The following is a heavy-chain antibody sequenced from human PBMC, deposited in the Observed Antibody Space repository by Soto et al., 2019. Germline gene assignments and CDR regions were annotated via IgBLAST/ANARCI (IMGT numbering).Heavy chain of an antibody. Sequence: QVQLVQSGAEVKKPGASVKVSCKASGYTFTSYGISWVRQAPGQGLEGMGWISAYNGNTNYAQKLQGRVTMTTDTSTSTAYMELRSLRSDDTAVYYCARWDTAMVSGYYGMDVWGQGTTVTVSS. CDR1: GYTFTSYG. CDR2: ISAYNGNT. V-gene: IGHV1-18*01. J-gene: IGHJ6*02. D-gene: IGHD5-18*01. CDR3: ARWDTAMVSGYYGMDV.